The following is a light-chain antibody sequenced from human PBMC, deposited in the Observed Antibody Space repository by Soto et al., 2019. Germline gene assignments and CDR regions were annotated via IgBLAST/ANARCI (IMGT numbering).Light chain of an antibody. CDR2: KSS. Sequence: ILMSQSPSSLSASVGDRVTITCRASQALAKWLAWYQQKPGKAPNLLIYKSSTLREGVPSRFSGFGSGTAYVLTISDLQPDDFGTYYSQQYSSYWTFGQGTLVEIK. CDR3: QQYSSYWT. V-gene: IGKV1-5*03. CDR1: QALAKW. J-gene: IGKJ1*01.